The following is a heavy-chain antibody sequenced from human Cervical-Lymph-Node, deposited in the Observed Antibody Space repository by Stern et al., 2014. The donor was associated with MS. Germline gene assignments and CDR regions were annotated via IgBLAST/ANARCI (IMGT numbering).Heavy chain of an antibody. V-gene: IGHV1-69*01. D-gene: IGHD3-10*01. J-gene: IGHJ4*02. Sequence: VQLVQSGAEVQKPVSSVKVSCRASGGTFSSSDISWVRQAPGQGLECMGGIIPIIGTANYAQKYQGRVTITADESTSTAYMELSSLRSEDTAIYYCALGGFGHYFEYWGQGTLVTVSS. CDR1: GGTFSSSD. CDR2: IIPIIGTA. CDR3: ALGGFGHYFEY.